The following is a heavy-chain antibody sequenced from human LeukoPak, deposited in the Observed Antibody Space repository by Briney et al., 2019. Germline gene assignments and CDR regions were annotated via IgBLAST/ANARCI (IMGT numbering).Heavy chain of an antibody. D-gene: IGHD3-10*01. Sequence: GGSLRLSCAASGFTFNSYAMSWVRQAPGKGLEWVANIKQDGSEKYYVDSVKGRFTISRDNAKNSLYLQMNSLRAEDTAVYYCARVYYGSGAYYKYWGQGTLVTVSS. CDR2: IKQDGSEK. J-gene: IGHJ4*02. CDR1: GFTFNSYA. CDR3: ARVYYGSGAYYKY. V-gene: IGHV3-7*03.